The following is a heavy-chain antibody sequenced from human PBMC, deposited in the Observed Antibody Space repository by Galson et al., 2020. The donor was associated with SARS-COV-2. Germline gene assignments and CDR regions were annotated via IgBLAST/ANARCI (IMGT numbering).Heavy chain of an antibody. CDR3: ARGIVVVPAANYYCYGLDF. D-gene: IGHD2-2*01. CDR2: INPNSGGT. J-gene: IGHJ6*02. Sequence: ASVKVSCKASGYTITSNYMHRVRHDPGQGLEWMGWINPNSGGTTYAQKFQGRVTMTRDTSISTADMVLSRLRSDDTTVYYWARGIVVVPAANYYCYGLDFWGQGTTVTVSS. CDR1: GYTITSNY. V-gene: IGHV1-2*02.